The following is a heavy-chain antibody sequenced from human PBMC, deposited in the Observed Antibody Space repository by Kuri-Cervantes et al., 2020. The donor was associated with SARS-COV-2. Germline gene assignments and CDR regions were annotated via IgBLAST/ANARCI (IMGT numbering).Heavy chain of an antibody. CDR2: ISSSSSYI. Sequence: GESLKISCAASGFTFSSYSMNWVRQAPGKGLEWVSSISSSSSYIYYADSVKGRFTISRDNAKNSLYLQMNSLRAEDTAVYYCAKTVEMATIYYYYYGMDVWGQGTTVTVSS. J-gene: IGHJ6*02. D-gene: IGHD5-24*01. CDR3: AKTVEMATIYYYYYGMDV. CDR1: GFTFSSYS. V-gene: IGHV3-21*01.